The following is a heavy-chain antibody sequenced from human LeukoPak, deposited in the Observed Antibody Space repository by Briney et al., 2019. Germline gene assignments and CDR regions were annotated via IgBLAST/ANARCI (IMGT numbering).Heavy chain of an antibody. V-gene: IGHV4-59*11. D-gene: IGHD3-10*01. J-gene: IGHJ3*02. CDR1: GGSISSHY. Sequence: SETLFLTCTVSGGSISSHYWSWIRQPPGKGLEWIGYIYSTWSTNYDPSLKGRVTISVSTSKNQFSLKLSSVTVADRAVYYWARVFSGVTAFDIWGQGTMGTVSS. CDR2: IYSTWST. CDR3: ARVFSGVTAFDI.